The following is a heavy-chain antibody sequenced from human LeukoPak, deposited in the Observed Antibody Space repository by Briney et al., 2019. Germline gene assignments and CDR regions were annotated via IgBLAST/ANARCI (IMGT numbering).Heavy chain of an antibody. Sequence: GGSLRLSCAASGFTYSSYSMNWVRQAPGKGLEWVANIKQDGSEKYYVDSVKGRFTISRDNAKNSLYLQMNSLRAEDTAVYYCARVAYSSTWGYFDYWGQGTLVTVSS. D-gene: IGHD6-13*01. J-gene: IGHJ4*02. V-gene: IGHV3-7*01. CDR1: GFTYSSYS. CDR2: IKQDGSEK. CDR3: ARVAYSSTWGYFDY.